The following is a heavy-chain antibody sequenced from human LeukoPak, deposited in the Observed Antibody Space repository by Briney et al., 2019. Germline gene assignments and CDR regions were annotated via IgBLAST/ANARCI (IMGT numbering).Heavy chain of an antibody. CDR3: ARGIPFAEYYYYYGMDV. J-gene: IGHJ6*02. V-gene: IGHV3-48*01. CDR1: GFTFSSYS. Sequence: SGGSLRLSCAASGFTFSSYSMNWVRQAPGKGLEWVSYISSSSSTIYYADSVKGRFTISRDSAKNSLYLQMNSLRAEDTAVYYCARGIPFAEYYYYYGMDVWGQGTTVTVSS. D-gene: IGHD5-18*01. CDR2: ISSSSSTI.